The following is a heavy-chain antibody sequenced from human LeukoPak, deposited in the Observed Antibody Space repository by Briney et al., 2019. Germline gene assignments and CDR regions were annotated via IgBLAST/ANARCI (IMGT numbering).Heavy chain of an antibody. J-gene: IGHJ5*02. V-gene: IGHV1-8*02. Sequence: ASVKVSCKASGFMFTNFDINWVRQASGLGLEWMGWMDPNTGHTGYAQRFQGRVTLTRDTATSTAYMELRGLRSDDTAVYYCVRDGEGIGISVNYWFDPWGQGTLVTVSS. CDR1: GFMFTNFD. CDR3: VRDGEGIGISVNYWFDP. CDR2: MDPNTGHT. D-gene: IGHD3-10*01.